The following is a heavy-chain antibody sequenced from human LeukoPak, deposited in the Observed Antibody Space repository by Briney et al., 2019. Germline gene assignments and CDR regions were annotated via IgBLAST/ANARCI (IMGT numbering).Heavy chain of an antibody. J-gene: IGHJ4*02. CDR1: GFTFSSYA. CDR2: ISGSGGST. CDR3: ARGRTYSSSWPFDY. Sequence: GGSLRLSCAASGFTFSSYAMSWVRQAPGKGLEWVSAISGSGGSTYYADSVKGRFTISRDNAKNSLYLQMSSLRAEDTAVYYCARGRTYSSSWPFDYWGQGTLVTVSS. D-gene: IGHD6-13*01. V-gene: IGHV3-23*01.